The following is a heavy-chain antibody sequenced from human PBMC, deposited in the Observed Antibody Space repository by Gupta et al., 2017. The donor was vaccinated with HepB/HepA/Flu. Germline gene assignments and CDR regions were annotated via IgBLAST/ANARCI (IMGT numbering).Heavy chain of an antibody. CDR1: GGSISSSSYY. CDR3: ARHHHPRTLNWFDP. V-gene: IGHV4-39*01. J-gene: IGHJ5*02. D-gene: IGHD1-14*01. CDR2: IYYSGST. Sequence: QLQLQESGPGLVKPSETLSLTCTVSGGSISSSSYYWGWIRQPPGKGLEWIGSIYYSGSTYYNPSLKSRVTISVDTSKNQFSLKLSSVTAADTAVYYCARHHHPRTLNWFDPGGQGTLVTVSS.